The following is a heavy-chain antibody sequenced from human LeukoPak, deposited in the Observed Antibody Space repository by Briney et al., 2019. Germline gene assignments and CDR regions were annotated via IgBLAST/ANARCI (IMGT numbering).Heavy chain of an antibody. CDR3: AKDRPHTTMMKSGYFDY. V-gene: IGHV3-30*18. Sequence: GGSLRLSCAASGFTFSSYGMHWVRQAPGKGLEWVAVISYDGSNEYYADSVKGRFTISRDNSKNTLYLQMSSLRAEDTAIYYCAKDRPHTTMMKSGYFDYWGQGTLVTVSS. CDR2: ISYDGSNE. J-gene: IGHJ4*02. D-gene: IGHD3-22*01. CDR1: GFTFSSYG.